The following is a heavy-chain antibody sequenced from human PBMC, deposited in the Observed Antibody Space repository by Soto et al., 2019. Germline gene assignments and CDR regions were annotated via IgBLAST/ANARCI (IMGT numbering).Heavy chain of an antibody. CDR1: GFTFSSYW. CDR3: ARDLGDY. J-gene: IGHJ4*02. V-gene: IGHV3-7*01. CDR2: IKQDGSEK. Sequence: HPGGSLRLSCEASGFTFSSYWMSWVRQAPGKGPEWVANIKQDGSEKYYVDSVKGRFTISRDNAKNSLYLQMNSLRAEDTAVYYCARDLGDYWGQGTLVTVSS. D-gene: IGHD7-27*01.